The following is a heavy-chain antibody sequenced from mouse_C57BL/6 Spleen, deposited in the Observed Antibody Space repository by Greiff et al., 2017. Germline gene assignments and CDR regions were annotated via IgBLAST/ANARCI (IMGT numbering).Heavy chain of an antibody. V-gene: IGHV1-72*01. D-gene: IGHD1-1*01. J-gene: IGHJ4*01. CDR3: ARTATVVGDAMDY. CDR2: TDPNSGGT. Sequence: QVQLQQPGAELVKPGASVKLSCKASGYTFTSYWMHWVKQRPGRGLEWIGRTDPNSGGTKYNEKFKSKATLTVDKPSSTAYMQLSSLTSEDSAVYYCARTATVVGDAMDYWGQGTSVTVSS. CDR1: GYTFTSYW.